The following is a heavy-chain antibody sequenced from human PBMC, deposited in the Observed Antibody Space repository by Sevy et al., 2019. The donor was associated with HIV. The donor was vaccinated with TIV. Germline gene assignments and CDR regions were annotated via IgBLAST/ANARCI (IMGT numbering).Heavy chain of an antibody. CDR3: AKDIDSSGYYYFDY. J-gene: IGHJ4*02. CDR1: GFSFSSYA. V-gene: IGHV3-23*01. D-gene: IGHD6-19*01. Sequence: GGSLRLSCAASGFSFSSYAMSWVRQAPGKGLEWVSGISGSGGSTYYADSVKGHFTISRDNSKNTLYLQMNSLGAEDTALYYCAKDIDSSGYYYFDYWGQGTLVTVSS. CDR2: ISGSGGST.